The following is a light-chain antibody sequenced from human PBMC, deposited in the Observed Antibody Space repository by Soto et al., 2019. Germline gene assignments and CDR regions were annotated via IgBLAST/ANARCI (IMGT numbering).Light chain of an antibody. CDR2: DVT. Sequence: QSALPQPASESGSPGPSITISCTGTSDDVGAYDFVSWYQEHPGKAPKLMIYDVTQRPSGVSSRFSCSKSAITPSVNISRLQAEDEADYYCSSYRRSSTFYVFGTGTKVNVL. V-gene: IGLV2-14*03. J-gene: IGLJ1*01. CDR1: SDDVGAYDF. CDR3: SSYRRSSTFYV.